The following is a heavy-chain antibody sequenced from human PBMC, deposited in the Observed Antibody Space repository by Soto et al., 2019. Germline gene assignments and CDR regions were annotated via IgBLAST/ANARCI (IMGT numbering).Heavy chain of an antibody. D-gene: IGHD6-13*01. CDR3: ARLRWSGPDNFFDY. V-gene: IGHV4-39*01. CDR2: IYYSGST. Sequence: GSLRLSCAASGFTFSSYAMSWVRQAPGKGLEWIGSIYYSGSTYYNPSLKSRVTISVDTSKNQFSLKLSSVTAADTAVYYCARLRWSGPDNFFDYWGQGTQVTVSS. J-gene: IGHJ4*02. CDR1: GFTFSSYA.